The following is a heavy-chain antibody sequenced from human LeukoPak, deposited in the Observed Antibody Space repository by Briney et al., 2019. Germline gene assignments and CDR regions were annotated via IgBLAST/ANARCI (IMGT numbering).Heavy chain of an antibody. CDR2: ISYAGSNNK. CDR1: GFTFRSYA. V-gene: IGHV3-30*04. CDR3: ARDPYGELVSKPDY. J-gene: IGHJ4*02. Sequence: PGGSLRLSCEASGFTFRSYAMHWVRQAPGKGLEWVAVISYAGSNNKYYSDSVKGRFTISRDNSKNTVYLQMNSLRAEDTAVYYCARDPYGELVSKPDYWGQGTLVTVSS. D-gene: IGHD4-17*01.